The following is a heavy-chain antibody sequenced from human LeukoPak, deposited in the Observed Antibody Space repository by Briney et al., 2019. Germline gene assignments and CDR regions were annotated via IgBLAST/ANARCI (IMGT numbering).Heavy chain of an antibody. Sequence: GGSLRLFCAASGFTFSSYGMHWVRQAPGKGLEWVAFIRYDGSNKYYADSVKGRFTISRDNSKNTLYLQMNSLRAEDTAVYYCAKDTTPPKAGFDPWGQGTLVTVSS. V-gene: IGHV3-30*02. J-gene: IGHJ5*02. D-gene: IGHD1-14*01. CDR2: IRYDGSNK. CDR1: GFTFSSYG. CDR3: AKDTTPPKAGFDP.